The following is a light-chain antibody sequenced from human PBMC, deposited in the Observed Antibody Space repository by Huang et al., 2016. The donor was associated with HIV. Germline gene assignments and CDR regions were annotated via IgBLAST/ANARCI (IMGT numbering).Light chain of an antibody. CDR2: AAS. Sequence: ETEMTQLPATLSVSPGESATRSCRASQSVSTNLAWYQKKPGQAPRLVIYAASTRATGSPGRFGGSGSGTEFTLTISSLQSEDFAIYYCLQYNTWPKTFGQGTKVDFK. CDR1: QSVSTN. CDR3: LQYNTWPKT. V-gene: IGKV3-15*01. J-gene: IGKJ1*01.